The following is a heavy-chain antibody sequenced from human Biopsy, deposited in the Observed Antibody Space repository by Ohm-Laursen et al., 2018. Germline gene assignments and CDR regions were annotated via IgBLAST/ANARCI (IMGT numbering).Heavy chain of an antibody. J-gene: IGHJ6*02. Sequence: SLRLSCAASGFTFSRYWIHWVRQAPGKGLLTWVSHTNEDGSHTDYADSVKGRVTISRDNAKNSLYLQMHSLRAEDTAVYYCARELGNGMDVWGQGTPVTVSS. CDR3: ARELGNGMDV. CDR1: GFTFSRYW. CDR2: TNEDGSHT. V-gene: IGHV3-74*01.